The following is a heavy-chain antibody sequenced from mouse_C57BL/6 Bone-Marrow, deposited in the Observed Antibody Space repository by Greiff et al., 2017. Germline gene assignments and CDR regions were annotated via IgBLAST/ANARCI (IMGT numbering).Heavy chain of an antibody. CDR3: ARRPTTTVVADYYAMDY. J-gene: IGHJ4*01. CDR2: ISYSGST. D-gene: IGHD1-1*01. CDR1: GYSITSDY. V-gene: IGHV3-8*01. Sequence: EVQGVESGPGLAKPSQTLSLTCSVTGYSITSDYWNWIRKFPGNKLEYMGYISYSGSTYYNPSLKSRISITRDTSKNQYYLQLNSVTTEDTATYYCARRPTTTVVADYYAMDYWGQGTSVTVSS.